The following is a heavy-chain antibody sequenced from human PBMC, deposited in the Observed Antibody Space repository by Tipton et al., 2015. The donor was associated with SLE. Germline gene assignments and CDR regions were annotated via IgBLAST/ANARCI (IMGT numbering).Heavy chain of an antibody. J-gene: IGHJ4*02. CDR1: GYIFTNYY. CDR2: INPSGGGT. CDR3: ARHLGDPAEY. Sequence: QSGAEVKKPGASVKLSCKASGYIFTNYYMHWVRQAPGQGLEWMGFINPSGGGTTYAQKFQGRFTMARDTSTSTVYMELSSLRSDDTAVYFCARHLGDPAEYWGQGTLVTVSS. D-gene: IGHD3-10*01. V-gene: IGHV1-46*01.